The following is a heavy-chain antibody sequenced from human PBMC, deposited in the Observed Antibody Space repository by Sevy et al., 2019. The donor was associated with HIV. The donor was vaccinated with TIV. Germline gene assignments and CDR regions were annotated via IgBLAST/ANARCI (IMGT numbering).Heavy chain of an antibody. CDR3: ARERDRKGIDS. CDR2: IRYDGTNK. Sequence: GGSLRLSCVASGFTFSSYGMHWVRQAPGKGLEWVAVIRYDGTNKWYAESVKGRFTISRDTSKSMLYLRMNSLRAEDTAVYFCARERDRKGIDSWGQGTLVTVSS. D-gene: IGHD3-22*01. CDR1: GFTFSSYG. V-gene: IGHV3-33*01. J-gene: IGHJ4*02.